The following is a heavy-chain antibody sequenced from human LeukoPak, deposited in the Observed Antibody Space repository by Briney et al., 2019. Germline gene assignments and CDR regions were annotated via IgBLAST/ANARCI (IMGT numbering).Heavy chain of an antibody. J-gene: IGHJ4*02. Sequence: SETLSLTCTVSGGSISSSSYYWGWIRQPPGKGLEWIGSIYYSGSTYYNPSPKSRVTISVDTSKNQFSLKLSSVTAADTAVYYCASDDYGDYNFGYWGQGTLVTVSS. D-gene: IGHD4-17*01. V-gene: IGHV4-39*01. CDR3: ASDDYGDYNFGY. CDR1: GGSISSSSYY. CDR2: IYYSGST.